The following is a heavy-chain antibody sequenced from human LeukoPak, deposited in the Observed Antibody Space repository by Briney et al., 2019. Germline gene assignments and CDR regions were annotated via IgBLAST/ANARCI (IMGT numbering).Heavy chain of an antibody. J-gene: IGHJ1*01. CDR2: IFWDDDK. D-gene: IGHD1-14*01. Sequence: ASGPTLVKPTQTLTLTCTFSGFSLTTPGAGVGWIRQPPVKTLEYLAFIFWDDDKYYSPSLENRLTITKDTSKDQVVLTLTNMDPVDTATYYCVQRPLSASWPTDFQPWGQGILVTVSS. CDR3: VQRPLSASWPTDFQP. CDR1: GFSLTTPGAG. V-gene: IGHV2-5*02.